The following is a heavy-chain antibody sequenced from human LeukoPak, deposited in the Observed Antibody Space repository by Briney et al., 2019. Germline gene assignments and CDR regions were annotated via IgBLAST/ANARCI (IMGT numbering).Heavy chain of an antibody. CDR3: AKDRGVRGAFDY. CDR2: ISSSSSYI. D-gene: IGHD3-10*01. CDR1: GFTFSSYS. J-gene: IGHJ4*02. V-gene: IGHV3-21*01. Sequence: GGSLRLSCAASGFTFSSYSMNWVRQAPGKGLEWVSSISSSSSYIYYADSVKGRFTISRDNAKNSLYLQMNSLRAEDTAVYYCAKDRGVRGAFDYWGQGTLVTVSS.